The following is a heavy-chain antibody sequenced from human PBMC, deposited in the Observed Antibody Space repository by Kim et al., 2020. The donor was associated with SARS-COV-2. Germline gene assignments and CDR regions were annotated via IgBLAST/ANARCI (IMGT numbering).Heavy chain of an antibody. D-gene: IGHD3-10*01. CDR3: AREIRGVNDY. CDR2: IYYSGST. CDR1: GGSISSGGYY. J-gene: IGHJ4*02. V-gene: IGHV4-31*03. Sequence: SETLSLTCTVSGGSISSGGYYWSWIRQHPGKGLEWIGYIYYSGSTYYNPSLKSRVTISVDTSKNQFSLKLSSVTVADTAVYYCAREIRGVNDYWGQGTLVTVSS.